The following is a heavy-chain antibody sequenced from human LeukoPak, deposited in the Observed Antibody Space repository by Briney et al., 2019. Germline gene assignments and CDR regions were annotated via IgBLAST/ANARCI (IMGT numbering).Heavy chain of an antibody. D-gene: IGHD3-10*01. CDR2: IYYSGST. CDR1: GGSISSSSYY. Sequence: SETLSLTCTVSGGSISSSSYYWGWIRQPPGKGLEWIGSIYYSGSTYYNPSLKSRVTISVDTSKNQFSLKLSSVTAADTAVYYCARIWDYYGSGFLNFDYWGQGTLVTVSS. J-gene: IGHJ4*02. CDR3: ARIWDYYGSGFLNFDY. V-gene: IGHV4-39*01.